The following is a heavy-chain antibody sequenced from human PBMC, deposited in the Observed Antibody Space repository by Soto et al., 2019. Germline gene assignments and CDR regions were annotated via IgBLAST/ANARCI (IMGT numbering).Heavy chain of an antibody. CDR1: GFTFSSSA. Sequence: EVQLLESGGGLVQPGGSLRLSCAASGFTFSSSAMSCVRQAPGKGLEWVSALSGSGGTTYYADSVKGRFTISRDNSKNTLYVQLNSLRVQDTALYYCAKNCGGDCYTNFDYWGQGTLVTVSS. D-gene: IGHD2-21*02. CDR3: AKNCGGDCYTNFDY. CDR2: LSGSGGTT. J-gene: IGHJ4*02. V-gene: IGHV3-23*01.